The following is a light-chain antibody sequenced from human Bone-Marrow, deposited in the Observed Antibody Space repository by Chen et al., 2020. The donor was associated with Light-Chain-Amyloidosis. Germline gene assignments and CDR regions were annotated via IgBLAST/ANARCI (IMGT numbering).Light chain of an antibody. CDR2: DDS. CDR1: NIGSTS. CDR3: QVWDSSSDRPV. V-gene: IGLV3-21*02. Sequence: SYVLTQPSSVSVAPGQTATIACGGNNIGSTSVHWYQQTPGQAPLLVVYDDSDRPSGIPERLSGSNSGNTATLTISRVEAGDEADYYCQVWDSSSDRPVFGGGTMLTVL. J-gene: IGLJ3*02.